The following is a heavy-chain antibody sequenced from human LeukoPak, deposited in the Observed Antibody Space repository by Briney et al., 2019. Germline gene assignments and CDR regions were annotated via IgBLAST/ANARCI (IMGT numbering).Heavy chain of an antibody. Sequence: SESLSLTCTVSGGFISSYYWSWIRQPPGKGLEWIGYIYYSGSTNYNPSLKSRVTISVDTYKNQFSLKLSSVTAADTAVYYCARNTFYPNYYDPSGAFDIWGQGTMVTVSS. CDR3: ARNTFYPNYYDPSGAFDI. J-gene: IGHJ3*02. D-gene: IGHD3-22*01. CDR2: IYYSGST. V-gene: IGHV4-59*08. CDR1: GGFISSYY.